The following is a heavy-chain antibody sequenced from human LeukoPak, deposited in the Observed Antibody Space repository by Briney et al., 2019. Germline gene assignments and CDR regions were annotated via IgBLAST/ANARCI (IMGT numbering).Heavy chain of an antibody. Sequence: PGGSLRLSCAASGFTFRSYGMHWVRQAPGKGLEWLAVIWYDGSNIYYGDPVKGRFAISRDNSKNTLYLQINSLRAEDTAVYYCARARNDYESSSFSALDYWGQGTLVTVSS. D-gene: IGHD3-22*01. V-gene: IGHV3-33*01. CDR1: GFTFRSYG. CDR2: IWYDGSNI. J-gene: IGHJ4*02. CDR3: ARARNDYESSSFSALDY.